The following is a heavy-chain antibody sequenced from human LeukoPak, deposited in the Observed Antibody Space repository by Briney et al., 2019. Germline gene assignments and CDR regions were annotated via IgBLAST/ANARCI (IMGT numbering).Heavy chain of an antibody. CDR3: ARGRKQQLVRTTYNWFDP. Sequence: SETLSLTCTVSGYSISSGYYWGWIRQPPGQGLEWIGEINHSGSINYNPSLKSRVTISVDRSKNQFSLNLTSVTAADTAVYYCARGRKQQLVRTTYNWFDPWGQGTLVTVSS. CDR2: INHSGSI. D-gene: IGHD6-13*01. V-gene: IGHV4-38-2*02. CDR1: GYSISSGYY. J-gene: IGHJ5*02.